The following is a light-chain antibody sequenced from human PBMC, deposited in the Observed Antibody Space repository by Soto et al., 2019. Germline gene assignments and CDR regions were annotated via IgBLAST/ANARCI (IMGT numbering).Light chain of an antibody. CDR3: GTWDSSMSAGP. Sequence: SVLTRPPSVSAAPGQKVTISCSGSSSNIGNNYVSWYQQLPGTAPKLLIYENNKRPSGIPDRFSGSKSGTSATLGITGLQTGDEADYYCGTWDSSMSAGPFGTGTKVTVL. CDR1: SSNIGNNY. V-gene: IGLV1-51*02. CDR2: ENN. J-gene: IGLJ1*01.